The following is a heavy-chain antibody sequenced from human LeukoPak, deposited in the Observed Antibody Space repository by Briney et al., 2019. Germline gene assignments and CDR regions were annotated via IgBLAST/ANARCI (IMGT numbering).Heavy chain of an antibody. V-gene: IGHV1-2*02. CDR1: GYTFTGYY. CDR2: INPNSGGT. CDR3: ARGMDGYDKYNWFDP. D-gene: IGHD5-12*01. Sequence: ASVKVSCKASGYTFTGYYMHWVRQAPGQGLEWMGWINPNSGGTNYAQKFQGRVTMTRDTFISTAYMELSRLRSDDTAVYYCARGMDGYDKYNWFDPWGQGTLVTVSS. J-gene: IGHJ5*02.